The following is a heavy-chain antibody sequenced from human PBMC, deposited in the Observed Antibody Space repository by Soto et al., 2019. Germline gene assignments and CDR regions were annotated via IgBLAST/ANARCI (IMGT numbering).Heavy chain of an antibody. D-gene: IGHD6-6*01. CDR2: ISGSVGST. V-gene: IGHV3-23*01. CDR1: GFTFSSYA. CDR3: AKESMSVAVSASRVYGMDV. J-gene: IGHJ6*02. Sequence: PGGSLRLSCAASGFTFSSYAMSWVRQAPGKGLEWVSAISGSVGSTYYADSVKGRFTISRDNSQNALFLEMSSLRAEDTAVYYCAKESMSVAVSASRVYGMDVCCPGT.